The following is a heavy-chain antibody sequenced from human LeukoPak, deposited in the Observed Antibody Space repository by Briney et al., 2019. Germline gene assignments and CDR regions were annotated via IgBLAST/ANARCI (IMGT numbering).Heavy chain of an antibody. D-gene: IGHD6-13*01. V-gene: IGHV4-39*01. CDR3: VRLAGAGTKATHY. CDR2: IYYTGST. CDR1: GGSLCTSSHY. Sequence: SETLSLTCTVSGGSLCTSSHYWGWIRQPPGKGLEWIGSIYYTGSTYYNPSLKSRVTISSDTSKKQFSLKLTSVTAADTAVYYCVRLAGAGTKATHYWGQGTLVTVSS. J-gene: IGHJ4*02.